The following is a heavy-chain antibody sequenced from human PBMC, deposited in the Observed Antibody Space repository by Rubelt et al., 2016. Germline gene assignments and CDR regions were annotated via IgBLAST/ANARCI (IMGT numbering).Heavy chain of an antibody. CDR3: AALTMRYCSSTNCYSPYFDY. Sequence: EVRLVESGGGLIQPGGSLRLSCAASGFAVSSNYMSWVRQAPGKGLEWVSVIYSGGNTYYADSVKGRFTISRDNSKNTLYLQMNTLRAEDTAVYYCAALTMRYCSSTNCYSPYFDYWGQGILVTVSS. V-gene: IGHV3-53*01. CDR1: GFAVSSNY. J-gene: IGHJ4*02. D-gene: IGHD2-2*02. CDR2: IYSGGNT.